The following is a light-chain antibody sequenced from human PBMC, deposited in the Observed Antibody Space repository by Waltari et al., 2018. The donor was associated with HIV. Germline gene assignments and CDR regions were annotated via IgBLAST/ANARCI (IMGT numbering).Light chain of an antibody. CDR1: SRDVGGYKY. CDR3: SSYSSSDTHVV. CDR2: EVR. J-gene: IGLJ2*01. V-gene: IGLV2-14*01. Sequence: QSALTQPASVSGSPGQSITISCPGPSRDVGGYKYVSWYQQHPGKAPKFMIYEVRNRPSGVSNRFSGSKSGNTASLTISGLQAEDEAYYYCSSYSSSDTHVVFGGGTKLTVL.